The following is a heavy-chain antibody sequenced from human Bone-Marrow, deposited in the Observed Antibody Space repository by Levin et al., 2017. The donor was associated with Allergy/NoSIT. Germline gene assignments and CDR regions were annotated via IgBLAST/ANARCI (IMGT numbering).Heavy chain of an antibody. Sequence: SETLSLTCAISGASVSSNSAAWNWIRQSPSRGLEWLGRTYYRSKWYNDYAVSVKSRITINPDTSKNQFSLQLNSVTPEDTAVYYWARDRSITIFGVAPGYYGMDVWGQGTTVTVSS. CDR2: TYYRSKWYN. CDR3: ARDRSITIFGVAPGYYGMDV. CDR1: GASVSSNSAA. D-gene: IGHD3-3*01. J-gene: IGHJ6*02. V-gene: IGHV6-1*01.